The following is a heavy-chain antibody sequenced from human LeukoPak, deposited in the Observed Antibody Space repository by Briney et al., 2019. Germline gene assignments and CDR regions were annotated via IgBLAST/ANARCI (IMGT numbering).Heavy chain of an antibody. CDR2: IYYSGST. J-gene: IGHJ4*02. CDR1: GGSISSSSYY. V-gene: IGHV4-39*07. D-gene: IGHD2-21*02. Sequence: PSETLSLTCTVSGGSISSSSYYWGWIRQPPGKGLEWFGGIYYSGSTYYNPSLTSRVIISVVTSKYQFSLKLTSVTAAGRAVYYCARSPLCGGDCYLLDWGQGTLVTVSS. CDR3: ARSPLCGGDCYLLD.